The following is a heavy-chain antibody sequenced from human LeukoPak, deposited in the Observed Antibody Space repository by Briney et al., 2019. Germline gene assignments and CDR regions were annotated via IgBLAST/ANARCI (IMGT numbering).Heavy chain of an antibody. J-gene: IGHJ6*02. CDR2: IKQDGSEK. V-gene: IGHV3-7*05. CDR1: GFTFSSYW. Sequence: PGGSLRLSCAASGFTFSSYWMSWVRQAPGKGLEWVANIKQDGSEKYYVDSVKGRFTISRDNAKNSLYLQMNSLRAEDTAVYYCARIAWGYYDFWSGYFGNPTHGYYYYGMDVWGQGTTVTVSS. D-gene: IGHD3-3*01. CDR3: ARIAWGYYDFWSGYFGNPTHGYYYYGMDV.